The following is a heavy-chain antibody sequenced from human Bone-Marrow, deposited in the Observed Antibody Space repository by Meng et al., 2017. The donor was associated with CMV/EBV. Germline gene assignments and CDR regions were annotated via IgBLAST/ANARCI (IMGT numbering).Heavy chain of an antibody. Sequence: ASVKVSCKVSGYTLTELSRHWVRQAPGKGLEWMGGFDPEDGETIYAQKFQGRVTMTEDTSTDTAYMELSSLRSEDTAVYYCARDLGRLATWSDILKGFDYWGQGTLVTVSS. J-gene: IGHJ4*02. CDR2: FDPEDGET. D-gene: IGHD3-3*01. V-gene: IGHV1-24*01. CDR3: ARDLGRLATWSDILKGFDY. CDR1: GYTLTELS.